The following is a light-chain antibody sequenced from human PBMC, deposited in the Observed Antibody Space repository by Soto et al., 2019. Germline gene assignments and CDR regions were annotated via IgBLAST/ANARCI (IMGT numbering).Light chain of an antibody. V-gene: IGKV3-20*01. CDR3: QQYGSSYA. CDR1: QSVTSHY. CDR2: GIS. Sequence: EIVLTQSPDTLALSPGERATLSCRASQSVTSHYLAWYQQKPGQAPRLLIFGISSRATGIPDRFSGSGSGTDFTLTIARLEPEDFAVYSCQQYGSSYAFGQGTKLEIK. J-gene: IGKJ2*01.